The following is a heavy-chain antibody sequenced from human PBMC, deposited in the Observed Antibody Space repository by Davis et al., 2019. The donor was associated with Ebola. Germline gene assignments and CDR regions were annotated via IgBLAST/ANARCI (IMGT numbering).Heavy chain of an antibody. D-gene: IGHD2-21*02. CDR3: VRDPALVVTGGGWFFGL. CDR2: IKQDGTET. V-gene: IGHV3-7*01. Sequence: GESLKISCAASGFTFSTYWMSWVRQAPGKGLAWVANIKQDGTETYYVDSVKGRFTISRDNAKNSLYLQMNSLRAEDTAVYYCVRDPALVVTGGGWFFGLWGRGTLVTVSS. CDR1: GFTFSTYW. J-gene: IGHJ2*01.